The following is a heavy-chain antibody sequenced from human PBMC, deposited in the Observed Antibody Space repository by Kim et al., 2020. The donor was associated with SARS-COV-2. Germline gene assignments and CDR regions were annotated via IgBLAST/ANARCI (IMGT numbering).Heavy chain of an antibody. D-gene: IGHD3-10*01. Sequence: SVKVSCKASGGTFSSYAISWVRQAPGQGLEWMGGIIPIFGTANYAQKFQGRVTITADESTSTAYMELSSLRSEDTAVYYCARDRGNMVRGVNKYYYYGMDVWGQGTTVTVSS. CDR3: ARDRGNMVRGVNKYYYYGMDV. J-gene: IGHJ6*02. CDR2: IIPIFGTA. V-gene: IGHV1-69*13. CDR1: GGTFSSYA.